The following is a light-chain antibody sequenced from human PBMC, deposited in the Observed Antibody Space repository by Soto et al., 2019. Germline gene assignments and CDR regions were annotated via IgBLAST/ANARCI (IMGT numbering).Light chain of an antibody. CDR1: QGIRND. Sequence: AIQMTQSPSSLSASVGDRVTITCRASQGIRNDLDWFQQKPGKAPKLLIYAASNLQSGVPARFSGSGSGTDFTLTSSSLQPEDFATYYCLQKYFSPFTFGPGTKVDIK. CDR2: AAS. V-gene: IGKV1-6*01. CDR3: LQKYFSPFT. J-gene: IGKJ3*01.